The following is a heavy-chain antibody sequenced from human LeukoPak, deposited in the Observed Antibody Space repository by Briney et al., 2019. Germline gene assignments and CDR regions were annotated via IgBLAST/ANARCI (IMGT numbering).Heavy chain of an antibody. CDR2: ISYDGSNK. J-gene: IGHJ3*02. Sequence: GRSLRLSCAASGFTFSSYGMHWVRQAPGKGLEWVAVISYDGSNKYYADSVKGRFTISRDNSKNTLYLQMNSLRAEDTAVYYCAKDFWDILTGYSTPTGAFDIWGQGTMVTVSS. CDR1: GFTFSSYG. V-gene: IGHV3-30*18. CDR3: AKDFWDILTGYSTPTGAFDI. D-gene: IGHD3-9*01.